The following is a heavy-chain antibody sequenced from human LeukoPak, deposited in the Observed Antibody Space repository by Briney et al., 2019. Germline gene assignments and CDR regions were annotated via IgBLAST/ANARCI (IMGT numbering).Heavy chain of an antibody. CDR2: ISYDGRNI. Sequence: GGSLRLSCAASGFTFSSYGMHWVRQAPGKGLEWVTVISYDGRNIYYADSVKGRFTISRDNSKNTLYLQMNSLRAEDTAVYYCAKAFGYCGGGSCYYYYYGMDVWGKGTTVTVSS. V-gene: IGHV3-30*18. CDR1: GFTFSSYG. CDR3: AKAFGYCGGGSCYYYYYGMDV. J-gene: IGHJ6*04. D-gene: IGHD2-15*01.